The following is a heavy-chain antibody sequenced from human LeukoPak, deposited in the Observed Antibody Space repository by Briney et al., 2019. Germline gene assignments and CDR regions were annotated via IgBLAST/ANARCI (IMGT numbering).Heavy chain of an antibody. Sequence: GGSLRLSCAASGFTFSSYGLSWVRQAPGKGLEWVSVVSGGGDSTYYADSVKGRFTISRDNSKNTLYLQMNSLRAEDTAVYYCASTGYDAFDIWGQGTMVTVSS. J-gene: IGHJ3*02. V-gene: IGHV3-23*01. CDR3: ASTGYDAFDI. CDR1: GFTFSSYG. D-gene: IGHD3-22*01. CDR2: VSGGGDST.